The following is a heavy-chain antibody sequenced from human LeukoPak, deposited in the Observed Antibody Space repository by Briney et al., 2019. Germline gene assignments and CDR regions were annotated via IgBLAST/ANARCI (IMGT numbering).Heavy chain of an antibody. CDR2: MNPNSGNT. J-gene: IGHJ4*02. CDR3: ARGYYYDSSGYPYLFDY. Sequence: ASVKVSCKASGYTFTSYDINRVRQATGQGLEWMGWMNPNSGNTGYAQKFQGRVTMTRNTSISTAYMELSSLRSEDTAVYYCARGYYYDSSGYPYLFDYWGQGTLVTVSS. CDR1: GYTFTSYD. D-gene: IGHD3-22*01. V-gene: IGHV1-8*01.